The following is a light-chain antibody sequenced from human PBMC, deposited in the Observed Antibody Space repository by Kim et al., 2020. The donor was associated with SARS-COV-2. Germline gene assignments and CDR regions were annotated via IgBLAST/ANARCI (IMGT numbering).Light chain of an antibody. V-gene: IGKV1-17*01. Sequence: ATLGDRVTITCRASEGIKNDLGRYQQKPGKAPKCLIYAASILQSGVPSRFRGSGSGTEFTLTINSLQPEEFATYYCLQHNRYPRTFGQGTKVDIK. CDR3: LQHNRYPRT. CDR2: AAS. CDR1: EGIKND. J-gene: IGKJ1*01.